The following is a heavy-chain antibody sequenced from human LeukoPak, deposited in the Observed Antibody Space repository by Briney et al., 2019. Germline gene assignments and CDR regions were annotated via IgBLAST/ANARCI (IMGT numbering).Heavy chain of an antibody. V-gene: IGHV4-34*01. CDR2: IYYTGRA. CDR1: GGSFSGYY. Sequence: SETLSLTCAVYGGSFSGYYWSWIRQHPGEALEWIGYIYYTGRADYNPSLKSRVTISADTSKNRFTLKLSSVTAADTAVYYCARGPTAGSYFRVGFDYWGQGNLVTVSS. CDR3: ARGPTAGSYFRVGFDY. J-gene: IGHJ4*02. D-gene: IGHD1-26*01.